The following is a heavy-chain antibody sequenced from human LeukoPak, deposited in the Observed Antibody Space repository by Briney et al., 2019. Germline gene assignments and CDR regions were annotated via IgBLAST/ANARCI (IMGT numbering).Heavy chain of an antibody. CDR1: GYTFTDYY. D-gene: IGHD2-8*01. CDR3: ARAGFCTNWVCYKRGGIDY. CDR2: INPNSGGT. J-gene: IGHJ4*02. Sequence: ASVKVSCKASGYTFTDYYLHWVRQAPGQGLEWMGWINPNSGGTNYAQKFQGRVTMTRDTSISTAYMELSRLRSDDTAVYYCARAGFCTNWVCYKRGGIDYWGQGTLVTVSS. V-gene: IGHV1-2*02.